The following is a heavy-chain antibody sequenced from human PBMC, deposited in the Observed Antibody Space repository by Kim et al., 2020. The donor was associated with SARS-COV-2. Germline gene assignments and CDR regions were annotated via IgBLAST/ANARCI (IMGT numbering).Heavy chain of an antibody. CDR3: AKSRRDTGGHGSY. D-gene: IGHD2-8*02. V-gene: IGHV3-64*04. Sequence: EPVTSRITLARDKSKNTLYLQMNSLRAEDTAVYYCAKSRRDTGGHGSYWGQGTLVTVSS. J-gene: IGHJ4*02.